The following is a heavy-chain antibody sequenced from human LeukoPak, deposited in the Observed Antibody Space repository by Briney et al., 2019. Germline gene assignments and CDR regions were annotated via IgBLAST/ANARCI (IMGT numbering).Heavy chain of an antibody. CDR1: GHTFTGFY. V-gene: IGHV1-2*02. J-gene: IGHJ3*02. D-gene: IGHD6-19*01. CDR3: ARGYRQWLVRSAFHI. Sequence: ASVKVSCKASGHTFTGFYMHWVRQGPGQGLEWMGWINPNNGGTNYAQKFQDRVTMTRDTSINTAYMELSRLRSDDTAVYYCARGYRQWLVRSAFHIWGQGTMVTVSS. CDR2: INPNNGGT.